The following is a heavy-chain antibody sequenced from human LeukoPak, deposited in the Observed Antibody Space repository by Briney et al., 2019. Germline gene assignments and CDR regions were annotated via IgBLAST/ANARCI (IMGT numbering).Heavy chain of an antibody. CDR2: ISSSSSYI. D-gene: IGHD3-22*01. CDR3: ANYDSSGPTDY. J-gene: IGHJ4*02. Sequence: GGSLRLSCAASGFTFSSYSMNWVRQAPGKGLEWVSSISSSSSYIYYADSVKGRFTISRDNAKNSLYLQMNSLRAEDTAVYYCANYDSSGPTDYWGQGTLVTVSS. V-gene: IGHV3-21*01. CDR1: GFTFSSYS.